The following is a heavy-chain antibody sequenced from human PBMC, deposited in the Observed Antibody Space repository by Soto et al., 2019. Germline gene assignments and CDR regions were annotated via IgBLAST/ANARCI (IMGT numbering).Heavy chain of an antibody. D-gene: IGHD2-15*01. CDR1: GGSISSYY. CDR3: ARILGYCSGGSCYGAFDI. V-gene: IGHV4-59*01. Sequence: QVQLQESGPGLVKPSETLSLTCTVSGGSISSYYWSWIRQPPGKGLEWIGYIYYSGSTNYNPSLKSRVTISVDTSKNQFSLKLSSVTAADTAVYYCARILGYCSGGSCYGAFDIWGQGTMVTVSS. J-gene: IGHJ3*02. CDR2: IYYSGST.